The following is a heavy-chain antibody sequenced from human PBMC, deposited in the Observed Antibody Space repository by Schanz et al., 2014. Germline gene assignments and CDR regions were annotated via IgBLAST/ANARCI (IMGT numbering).Heavy chain of an antibody. Sequence: PGGSLRLSCVASGFAFSSFAMTWVRQAPGRGLEWVSSISTSGTYMYIADSLKGRLTISRDDAKKSMYLQMNNLRAEDTAVYYCARKMKLGVYGGKGHDSLDIWGQGTMVTVSS. D-gene: IGHD4-17*01. V-gene: IGHV3-21*01. J-gene: IGHJ3*02. CDR1: GFAFSSFA. CDR2: ISTSGTYM. CDR3: ARKMKLGVYGGKGHDSLDI.